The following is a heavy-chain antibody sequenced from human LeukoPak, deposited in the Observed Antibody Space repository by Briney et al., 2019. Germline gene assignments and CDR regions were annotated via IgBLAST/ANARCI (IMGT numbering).Heavy chain of an antibody. CDR3: GRPYYYDSRIDP. D-gene: IGHD3-22*01. V-gene: IGHV4-30-4*01. Sequence: SQTLSLPCTSSGDPISSGDYKWIWLGQRPGKNLKRIANMYYSGSTYYNPSLKSRVTMSADTSKNQLSLKLSSVTAADTSVYYCGRPYYYDSRIDPWGQGILVTVSS. CDR2: MYYSGST. J-gene: IGHJ5*02. CDR1: GDPISSGDYK.